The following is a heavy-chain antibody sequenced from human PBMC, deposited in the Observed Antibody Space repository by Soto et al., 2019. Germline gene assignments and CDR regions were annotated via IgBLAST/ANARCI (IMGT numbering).Heavy chain of an antibody. CDR3: AHSAFSYGPSGCSLVDAFVI. D-gene: IGHD3-22*01. CDR2: IYCDDDR. CDR1: GFSFTSSGMG. V-gene: IGHV2-5*02. Sequence: QITLKESGPTVVKPTQTLTLTCTFSGFSFTSSGMGVGWIRQPPGKALEWLALIYCDDDRRPSPSLKNRLTITKDPSKNQVVPTATNMLPVDTARYSCAHSAFSYGPSGCSLVDAFVIWGQGTVVTVSS. J-gene: IGHJ3*02.